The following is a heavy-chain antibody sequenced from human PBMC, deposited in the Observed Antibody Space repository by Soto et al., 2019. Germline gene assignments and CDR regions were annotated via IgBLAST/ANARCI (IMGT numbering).Heavy chain of an antibody. D-gene: IGHD6-13*01. CDR2: INASNGNT. J-gene: IGHJ4*02. CDR1: GYTFTSYA. V-gene: IGHV1-3*01. CDR3: ARDLAAADY. Sequence: ASVKVSCKASGYTFTSYAMHWVRQAPGQRLEWMGWINASNGNTKYAQKFQGRVTMTRDTSASTAYMELSSLRFEDTAVYYCARDLAAADYWGQGTLVTVSS.